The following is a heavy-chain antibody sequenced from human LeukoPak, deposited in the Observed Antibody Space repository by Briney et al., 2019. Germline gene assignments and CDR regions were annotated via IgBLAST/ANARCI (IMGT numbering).Heavy chain of an antibody. CDR1: GFPFNSYA. CDR3: AKTPSSGYYFDQ. Sequence: PGGSLRLSCAASGFPFNSYAMSWVRQAPGKGLEWVSAIVGDTVTVYTDSVKGRFTFSRDNSKNTLYLQMNSLRAEDTAVYYCAKTPSSGYYFDQWGQGTLVTVSS. J-gene: IGHJ4*02. D-gene: IGHD5-12*01. CDR2: IVGDTVT. V-gene: IGHV3-23*01.